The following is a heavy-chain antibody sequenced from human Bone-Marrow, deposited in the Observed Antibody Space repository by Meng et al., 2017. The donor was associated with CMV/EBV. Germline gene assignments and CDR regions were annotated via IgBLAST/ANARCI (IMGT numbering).Heavy chain of an antibody. CDR1: GGSISSYY. CDR3: AREVTDWFDP. J-gene: IGHJ5*02. CDR2: IYYSGST. D-gene: IGHD2-21*02. V-gene: IGHV4-59*01. Sequence: SETLSLTCTVSGGSISSYYWSWIRQPPGKGLEWIGYIYYSGSTNYNPSLKSRVTISVDTSKNQFSLKLSSVTAADTAVYYCAREVTDWFDPSGQGTLVTVSS.